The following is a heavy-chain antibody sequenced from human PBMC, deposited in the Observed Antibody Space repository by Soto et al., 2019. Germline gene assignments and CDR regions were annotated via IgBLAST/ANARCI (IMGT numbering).Heavy chain of an antibody. CDR2: INAGNGNT. CDR3: ARGEDRGMVRGATPYYYYGMDV. CDR1: GYTFTSYA. D-gene: IGHD3-10*01. J-gene: IGHJ6*02. Sequence: ASVKVSCKASGYTFTSYAMHWVRQAPGQRLEWMGWINAGNGNTKYSQKLQGRVTITRDTSASTAYMELSSLRSEDTAVYYCARGEDRGMVRGATPYYYYGMDVWGQGTTVTVSS. V-gene: IGHV1-3*01.